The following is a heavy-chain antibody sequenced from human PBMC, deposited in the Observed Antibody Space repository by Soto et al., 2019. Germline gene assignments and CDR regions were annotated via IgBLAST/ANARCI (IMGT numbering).Heavy chain of an antibody. J-gene: IGHJ4*02. Sequence: SVKVSCKASGYTFTRYGISWVRQAPGQGLEWMGRIIPILGIANYAQKFQGRVTMTRDTSTSTVYMELSSLRSEDTAVYYCARSHATHYDYVWGSLRASVPFDYWGQGTLVTVSS. CDR2: IIPILGIA. CDR3: ARSHATHYDYVWGSLRASVPFDY. CDR1: GYTFTRYG. D-gene: IGHD3-16*01. V-gene: IGHV1-69*04.